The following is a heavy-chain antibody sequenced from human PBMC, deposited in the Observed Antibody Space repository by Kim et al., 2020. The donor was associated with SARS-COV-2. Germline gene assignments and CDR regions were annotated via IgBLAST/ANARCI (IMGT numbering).Heavy chain of an antibody. CDR1: GGSFSDYY. V-gene: IGHV4-34*01. J-gene: IGHJ4*02. CDR3: ARGRENAGYASGWYYAKAGAHRGHDY. CDR2: INHSGSP. D-gene: IGHD6-19*01. Sequence: SETLSLTCAVYGGSFSDYYWSWIRQPPGKGLEWIGEINHSGSPNYNPSLKSRVTISVDTSKNQFSLKLRSVTAADTAVYYCARGRENAGYASGWYYAKAGAHRGHDYWGQGTLVTVSP.